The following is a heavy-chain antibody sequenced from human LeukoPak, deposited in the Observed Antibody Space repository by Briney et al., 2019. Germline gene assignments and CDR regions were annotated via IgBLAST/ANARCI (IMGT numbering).Heavy chain of an antibody. J-gene: IGHJ4*02. CDR3: ARVFDQ. Sequence: SETLSPTCTVSGDSISRDSYYWDWIRQPAGKGLEWIVLIYTRGSTNYNPSLKSRVTISLDTSKNQFSLKLTSVTAADTAVYYCARVFDQWGQGTLVTVSS. CDR1: GDSISRDSYY. CDR2: IYTRGST. V-gene: IGHV4-61*02.